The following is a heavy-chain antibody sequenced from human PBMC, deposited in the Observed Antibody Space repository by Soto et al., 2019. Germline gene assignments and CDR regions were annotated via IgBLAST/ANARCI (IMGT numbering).Heavy chain of an antibody. J-gene: IGHJ4*02. CDR3: AKDADCGGDCYLHYFDY. D-gene: IGHD2-21*01. CDR2: ISGSGNST. Sequence: EVQVLESGGGLVQPGGSLRLSCAASGFTFSNYAMSWVRQAPGKGLEWVSSISGSGNSTYNADSVKGRLTISRDNSKNTLNLQMNSLRAEDTAVYYCAKDADCGGDCYLHYFDYWGQGALVTVSS. CDR1: GFTFSNYA. V-gene: IGHV3-23*01.